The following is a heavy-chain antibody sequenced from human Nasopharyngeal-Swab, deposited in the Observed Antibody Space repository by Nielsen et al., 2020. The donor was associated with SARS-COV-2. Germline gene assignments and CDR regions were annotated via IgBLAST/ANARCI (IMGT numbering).Heavy chain of an antibody. V-gene: IGHV3-30*18. CDR2: ISYDGSNK. CDR1: GFTFSSYG. Sequence: GSLRLSCAASGFTFSSYGMHWVRQAPGKGLEWVAVISYDGSNKYYADSVKGRFTISRDNSKNTLYLQMNSLRAEDTAVYYCAKDPNSWYRGGFDYWGQGTLVTVSS. CDR3: AKDPNSWYRGGFDY. D-gene: IGHD6-13*01. J-gene: IGHJ4*02.